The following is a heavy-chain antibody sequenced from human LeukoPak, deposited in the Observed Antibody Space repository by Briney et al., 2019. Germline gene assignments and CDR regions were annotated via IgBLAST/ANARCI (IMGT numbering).Heavy chain of an antibody. V-gene: IGHV3-30*02. CDR3: AKDGVSAFDY. CDR2: IRYDGSNK. D-gene: IGHD6-13*01. CDR1: GFTFSSYG. J-gene: IGHJ4*02. Sequence: SGGYLRLSCAASGFTFSSYGMHWVRQAPGKGLEWVAFIRYDGSNKYYADSVKGRFTISRDNSKNTLYLQMNSLRAEDTAVYYCAKDGVSAFDYWGQGTLVTVSS.